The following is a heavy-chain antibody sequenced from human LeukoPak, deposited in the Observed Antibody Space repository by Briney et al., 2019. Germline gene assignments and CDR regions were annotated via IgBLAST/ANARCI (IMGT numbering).Heavy chain of an antibody. Sequence: SETLSLTCTVSGGSMKNNYWSWIRQPAGKGLEWVGRIHSSGSTNYNPSLKSRVTMSVDTSKNQFSLKLSSVTAADTALYYCARGTLRLGDLSLSNYFDPWGQGTLVTVSS. CDR3: ARGTLRLGDLSLSNYFDP. CDR1: GGSMKNNY. CDR2: IHSSGST. V-gene: IGHV4-4*07. D-gene: IGHD3-16*02. J-gene: IGHJ5*02.